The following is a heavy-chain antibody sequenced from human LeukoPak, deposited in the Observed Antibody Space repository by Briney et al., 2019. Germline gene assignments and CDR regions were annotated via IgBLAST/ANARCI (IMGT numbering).Heavy chain of an antibody. V-gene: IGHV3-64*01. Sequence: GGSLRLSCAASGFTFSSYAMHWVRQAPGKGLEYVSAISSNGGSIYYANSVKGRFTISRDNSKNTLYLQMGSLRAEDMAVYYCARESNWGHFDYWGQGTLVTVSS. J-gene: IGHJ4*02. CDR2: ISSNGGSI. CDR3: ARESNWGHFDY. D-gene: IGHD7-27*01. CDR1: GFTFSSYA.